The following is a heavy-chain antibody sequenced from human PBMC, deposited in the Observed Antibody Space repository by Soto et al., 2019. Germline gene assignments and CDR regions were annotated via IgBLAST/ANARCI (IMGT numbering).Heavy chain of an antibody. D-gene: IGHD5-18*01. Sequence: QVQLQESGPGLVKPSETLSLTCTVSGGSISSYYWSWIRQPAGKGLEWIGRIYTSGSTNYNPSLKSRVTMSVDTSKNQFSLKLSSVTAADTAVYYCARDLRGYSYGHLENWFDPWGQGTLVTVS. CDR1: GGSISSYY. CDR3: ARDLRGYSYGHLENWFDP. CDR2: IYTSGST. J-gene: IGHJ5*02. V-gene: IGHV4-4*07.